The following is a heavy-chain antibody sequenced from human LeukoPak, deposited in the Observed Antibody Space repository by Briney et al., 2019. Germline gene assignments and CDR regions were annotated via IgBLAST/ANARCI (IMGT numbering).Heavy chain of an antibody. CDR1: GYTFTSYY. CDR3: ARPARRAYNYDAFDI. D-gene: IGHD1-1*01. J-gene: IGHJ3*02. V-gene: IGHV1-46*01. Sequence: ASVKVSCKASGYTFTSYYINWVRPAPGQGLEWMGIINPSGGSTNSAQKFQGRLSMTRDTSTSTVYMELSSLRSEDTAVYYCARPARRAYNYDAFDIWGQGTVVTVSS. CDR2: INPSGGST.